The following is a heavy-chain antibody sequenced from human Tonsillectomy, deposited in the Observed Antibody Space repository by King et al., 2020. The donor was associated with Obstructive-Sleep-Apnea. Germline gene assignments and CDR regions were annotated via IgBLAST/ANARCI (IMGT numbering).Heavy chain of an antibody. Sequence: VQLQQSGPGLVKPSQTLSLTCAISGDSVSSNSAAWHWIRQSPSRGLEWLGRTYYRSKWYNDYAVSVKSRITINPDTSKNQFSLQLNSVTPEDTAVYYCARGKRVLRFLEWLPSPEYFQHWGQGTLVTVSS. V-gene: IGHV6-1*01. J-gene: IGHJ1*01. CDR3: ARGKRVLRFLEWLPSPEYFQH. D-gene: IGHD3-3*01. CDR2: TYYRSKWYN. CDR1: GDSVSSNSAA.